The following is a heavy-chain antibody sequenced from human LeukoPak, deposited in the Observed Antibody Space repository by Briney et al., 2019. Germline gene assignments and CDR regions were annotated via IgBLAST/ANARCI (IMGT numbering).Heavy chain of an antibody. Sequence: SETLSLTCTVSGGSISSYYWSWIRQPPGKGLEWIGYIYYSGSTNYNPSLKSRVTISVDTSKNQFSLKLSSVTAADTAVYYCARVTYSSSWPIYYYYGMDVWDKGTTVTVSS. V-gene: IGHV4-59*01. D-gene: IGHD6-13*01. J-gene: IGHJ6*04. CDR1: GGSISSYY. CDR2: IYYSGST. CDR3: ARVTYSSSWPIYYYYGMDV.